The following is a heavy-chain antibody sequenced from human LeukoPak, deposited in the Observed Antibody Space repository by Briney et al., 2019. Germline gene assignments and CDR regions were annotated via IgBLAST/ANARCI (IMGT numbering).Heavy chain of an antibody. V-gene: IGHV3-23*01. CDR3: AGIWFGELPLDY. Sequence: GGSLRLSCAASGFTFSSYAMSWVRQAPGKGLEWVSAISGSGGSTYYADSVKGRFTISRDNSKNTLYLQVNSLRAEDTAVYYCAGIWFGELPLDYWGQGTLVTVSS. J-gene: IGHJ4*02. D-gene: IGHD3-10*01. CDR1: GFTFSSYA. CDR2: ISGSGGST.